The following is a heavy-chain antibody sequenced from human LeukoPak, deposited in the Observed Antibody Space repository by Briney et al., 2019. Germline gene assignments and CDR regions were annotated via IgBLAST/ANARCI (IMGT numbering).Heavy chain of an antibody. CDR3: ARGQEESGYYWFDP. J-gene: IGHJ5*02. CDR1: GGSISSSSYY. V-gene: IGHV4-39*01. Sequence: PSETLSLTCTVSGGSISSSSYYWGWIRQPPGKGLEWIGSIYYSGSTYYNPSLKSRVTISVDTSKNQFSLKLSSVTAADTAVYYCARGQEESGYYWFDPWGQGTLVTVSS. D-gene: IGHD3-3*01. CDR2: IYYSGST.